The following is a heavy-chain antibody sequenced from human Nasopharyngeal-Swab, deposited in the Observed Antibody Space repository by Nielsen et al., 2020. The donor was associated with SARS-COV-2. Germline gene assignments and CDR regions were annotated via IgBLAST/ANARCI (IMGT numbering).Heavy chain of an antibody. V-gene: IGHV3-23*01. CDR1: GFTFSSYA. D-gene: IGHD3/OR15-3a*01. J-gene: IGHJ4*02. CDR3: AKDPDDFWTGDAGD. Sequence: GESLKISCAASGFTFSSYAMSWVRQAPGKGLEWASAISGSGGSTYYADSVKGRFTISRDNSKNTLYLQMNSLRAEDTAVYYCAKDPDDFWTGDAGDWGQGTLVTVSS. CDR2: ISGSGGST.